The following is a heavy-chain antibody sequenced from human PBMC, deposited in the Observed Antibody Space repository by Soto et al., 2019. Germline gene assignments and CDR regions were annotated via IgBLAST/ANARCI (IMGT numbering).Heavy chain of an antibody. V-gene: IGHV1-3*01. CDR3: ARALGIVGAVDY. J-gene: IGHJ4*02. CDR2: INAGNGNT. D-gene: IGHD1-26*01. CDR1: GYTFTSYA. Sequence: GASVKVSCKASGYTFTSYAMHWVRQAPGQRLEWMGWINAGNGNTKYSQKFQGRVTITRDTSASTAYMELSSLRSEDTAVYYCARALGIVGAVDYWGQGTLVTVSS.